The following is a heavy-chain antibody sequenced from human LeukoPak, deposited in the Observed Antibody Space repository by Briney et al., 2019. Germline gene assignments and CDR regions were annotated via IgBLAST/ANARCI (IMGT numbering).Heavy chain of an antibody. CDR3: AKDRGSSWYGVRRYGMDV. J-gene: IGHJ6*04. Sequence: PGGSLGLSCAASGFTFSSYAMSWVRQAPGKGLEWVSAISGSGGSTYYADSVKGRFTISRDNSKNTLYLQMNSLRAEDTAVYYCAKDRGSSWYGVRRYGMDVWGKGTTVTVSS. D-gene: IGHD6-13*01. CDR1: GFTFSSYA. CDR2: ISGSGGST. V-gene: IGHV3-23*01.